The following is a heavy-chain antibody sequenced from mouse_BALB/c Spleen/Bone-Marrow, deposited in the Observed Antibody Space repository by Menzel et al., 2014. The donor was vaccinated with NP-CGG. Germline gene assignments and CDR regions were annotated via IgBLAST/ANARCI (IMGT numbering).Heavy chain of an antibody. D-gene: IGHD2-14*01. CDR3: ARAGYRYDVGYAMDY. CDR2: ISHSGST. Sequence: EVQLVESGPSLVKPSQTLSLTCSVTGDSITSGYWNWIRKFPGNKLEYMGYISHSGSTYYNPSLKSRISITRDTSKNXYYLQLNSVTTEDTATYYCARAGYRYDVGYAMDYWCQGTSVTASS. J-gene: IGHJ4*01. V-gene: IGHV3-8*02. CDR1: GDSITSGY.